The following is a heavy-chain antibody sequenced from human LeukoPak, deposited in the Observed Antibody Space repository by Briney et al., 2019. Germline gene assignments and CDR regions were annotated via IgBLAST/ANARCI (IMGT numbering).Heavy chain of an antibody. V-gene: IGHV3-7*01. D-gene: IGHD2-15*01. CDR3: ARGRVYCSGGSCYRWFDP. CDR2: IKQDGSEK. Sequence: GGSLRLSCAVSGFTFSSYWMSWVRQAPGKGLEWVANIKQDGSEKYYVDSVKGRFTISRDNAKNSLYLQMNSLRAEDTAVYYCARGRVYCSGGSCYRWFDPWGQGTLVTVSS. J-gene: IGHJ5*02. CDR1: GFTFSSYW.